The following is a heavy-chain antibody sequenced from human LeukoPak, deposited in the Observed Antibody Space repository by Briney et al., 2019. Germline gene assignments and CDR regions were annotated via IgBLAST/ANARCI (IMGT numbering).Heavy chain of an antibody. CDR1: GFTFSSYS. V-gene: IGHV3-23*01. J-gene: IGHJ5*02. CDR2: ISGSGGST. Sequence: PGGSLRLSCAASGFTFSSYSMNWVRQAPGKGLEWVSAISGSGGSTYYADSVKGRFTISRDNSKNTLYLQMNSLRAEDTAVYYCAKVVYYYDSSGYYSWGQGTLVTVSS. D-gene: IGHD3-22*01. CDR3: AKVVYYYDSSGYYS.